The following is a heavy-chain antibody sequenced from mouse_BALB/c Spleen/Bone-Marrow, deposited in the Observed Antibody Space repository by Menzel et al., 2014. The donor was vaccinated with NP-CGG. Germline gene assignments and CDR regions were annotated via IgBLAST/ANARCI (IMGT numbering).Heavy chain of an antibody. CDR3: ARYCYGSSYLDY. V-gene: IGHV14-3*02. J-gene: IGHJ2*01. Sequence: VQLQQSGAELVKPGASVKLSCTASGFNIKDTYMHWVKQRPEQGLEWIGRIDPANGNTKYDPKFQGKATITADTSSNTAYLQLSSLTSEDTAVYYCARYCYGSSYLDYWGQGTTLTVSS. D-gene: IGHD1-1*01. CDR1: GFNIKDTY. CDR2: IDPANGNT.